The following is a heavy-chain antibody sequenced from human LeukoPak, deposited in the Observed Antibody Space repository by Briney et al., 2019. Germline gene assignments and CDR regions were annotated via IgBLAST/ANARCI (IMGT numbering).Heavy chain of an antibody. CDR1: SASVTTHY. CDR2: VSKTGNT. J-gene: IGHJ4*02. D-gene: IGHD1-26*01. V-gene: IGHV4-59*08. CDR3: ARRGAPSKLYYFDS. Sequence: SETLSLTCTVSSASVTTHYWAWIRQPPGKGLAWIGFVSKTGNTNYNPSLKSRVTISADTSKNIFSLKLRTLTAADTAVYFCARRGAPSKLYYFDSWGPGTLVIVSS.